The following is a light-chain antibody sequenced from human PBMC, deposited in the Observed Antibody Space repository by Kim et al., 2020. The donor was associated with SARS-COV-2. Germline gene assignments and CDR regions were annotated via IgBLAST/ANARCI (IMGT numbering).Light chain of an antibody. CDR3: HSYDRDSHV. V-gene: IGLV6-57*03. CDR2: ADN. CDR1: SGSIPTDF. J-gene: IGLJ1*01. Sequence: RTIPTPSPPGSGSIPTDFVQWSAPPPGSAPATVIYADNERPSGVPDRFSGSSDASSNSASLTISGLKTEDESDYYCHSYDRDSHVFGTGTKVTVL.